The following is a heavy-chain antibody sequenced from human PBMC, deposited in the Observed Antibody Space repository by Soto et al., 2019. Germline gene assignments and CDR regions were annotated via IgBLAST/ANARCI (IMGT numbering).Heavy chain of an antibody. J-gene: IGHJ4*02. D-gene: IGHD6-13*01. V-gene: IGHV3-23*01. CDR3: AKDGVGIAAAGTDFDY. CDR1: GFTFSSYA. Sequence: PGGSLRLSCATSGFTFSSYAMSWVRQAPGKGLEWVSAISGSGGSTYYADSVKGRFTISRDNSKNTLYLQMNSLRAEDTAVYYCAKDGVGIAAAGTDFDYWGQGTLVTVSS. CDR2: ISGSGGST.